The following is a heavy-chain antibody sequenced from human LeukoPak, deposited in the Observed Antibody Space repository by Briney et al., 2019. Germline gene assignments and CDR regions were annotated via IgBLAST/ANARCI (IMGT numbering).Heavy chain of an antibody. D-gene: IGHD3-10*01. CDR3: AREVIRITMVRGVILSLQTNWFDP. J-gene: IGHJ5*02. V-gene: IGHV4-4*07. CDR2: IYTSGST. CDR1: GGSISSYY. Sequence: EPSETLSLTCTVSGGSISSYYWSWIRQPAGKGLEWIGRIYTSGSTNYNPSLKSRVTMSVDTSKNQFSLKLSSVTAADTAVYYCAREVIRITMVRGVILSLQTNWFDPWGQGTLVTVSS.